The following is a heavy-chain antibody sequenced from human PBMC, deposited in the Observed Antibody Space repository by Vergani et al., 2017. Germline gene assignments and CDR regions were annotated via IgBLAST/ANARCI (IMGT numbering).Heavy chain of an antibody. CDR2: IWYDGSNK. V-gene: IGHV3-33*01. J-gene: IGHJ3*02. CDR1: GYTFSSYG. CDR3: AGAVDAFDI. Sequence: VQLVESGGGVVQPGRSLRLSCAASGYTFSSYGMHWVRQAPGKGLEWVAVIWYDGSNKYYADSVKGRFTISRDNSKNTLYLQMNSLRSEDTAVYYCAGAVDAFDIWGQGTMVTVSS. D-gene: IGHD3-10*01.